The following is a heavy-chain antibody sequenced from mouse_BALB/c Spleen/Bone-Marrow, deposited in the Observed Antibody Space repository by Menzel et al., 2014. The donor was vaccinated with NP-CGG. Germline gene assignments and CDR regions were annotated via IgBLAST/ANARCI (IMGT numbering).Heavy chain of an antibody. Sequence: VQLQQSGAELVRPGTSVKVSCKASGYAFTNYLIEWVKQRPGQGLEWIGVINPGSGGTNYNEKFKGKATLTADKSSSTAYMQLSSLTSEDTAVYYCASYYYGSSLFAYWGQGTLVTVSA. CDR2: INPGSGGT. V-gene: IGHV1-54*01. CDR3: ASYYYGSSLFAY. D-gene: IGHD1-1*01. J-gene: IGHJ3*01. CDR1: GYAFTNYL.